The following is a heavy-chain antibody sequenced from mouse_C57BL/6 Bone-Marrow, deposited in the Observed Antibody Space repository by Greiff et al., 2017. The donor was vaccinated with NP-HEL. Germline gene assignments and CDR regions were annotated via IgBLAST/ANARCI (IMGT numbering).Heavy chain of an antibody. J-gene: IGHJ3*01. V-gene: IGHV5-6*02. D-gene: IGHD3-2*02. CDR1: GFTFSSYG. CDR3: ARRAQATWFAY. CDR2: ISSGGSYT. Sequence: EVKLVESGGDLVKPGGSLKLSCAASGFTFSSYGMSWVRQTPDKRLEWVATISSGGSYTYYPDSVKGRFTISRDNAKNTLYLQMSSLKSEDTAMYYCARRAQATWFAYWGQVTLVTVSA.